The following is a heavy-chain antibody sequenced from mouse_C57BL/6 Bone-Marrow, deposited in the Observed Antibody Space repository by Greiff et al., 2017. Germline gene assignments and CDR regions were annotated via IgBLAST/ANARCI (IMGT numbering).Heavy chain of an antibody. D-gene: IGHD2-5*01. Sequence: EVKLQQSGPELVKPGASVKISCKASGYTFTDYYMNWVKQSHGKSLEWIGDINPNNGGTSYNQKFKGKATLTVDKSSSTAYMELRSLTSEDSAVYYCAREAYDSNYEDYWGQGTTLTVSS. J-gene: IGHJ2*01. CDR1: GYTFTDYY. CDR2: INPNNGGT. V-gene: IGHV1-26*01. CDR3: AREAYDSNYEDY.